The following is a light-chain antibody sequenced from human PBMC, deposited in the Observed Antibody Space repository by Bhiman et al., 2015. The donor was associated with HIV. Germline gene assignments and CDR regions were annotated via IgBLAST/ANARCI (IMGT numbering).Light chain of an antibody. J-gene: IGLJ2*01. V-gene: IGLV3-21*01. CDR3: QAWDSSTAL. Sequence: SYELTQPPSVSVAPGKTARITCGGNNVESKSVHWYQQKPGQAPVVVIYYDSDRPSGIPERFSGSNSGNTATLTISRVEAGDEADYYCQAWDSSTALFGGGTKLTVL. CDR1: NVESKS. CDR2: YDS.